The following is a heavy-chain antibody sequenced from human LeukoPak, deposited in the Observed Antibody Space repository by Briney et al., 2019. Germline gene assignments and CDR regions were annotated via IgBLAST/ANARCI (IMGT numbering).Heavy chain of an antibody. Sequence: SSETLSLTCTVSGGSISSSSYYWGWIRQPPGKGLEWIGYIYYSGRTSYNPSLKSRVTISVDTSKNHFSLTLSSVTAADTAVYYCARGQKYRNGYTVTELGSGYFDYWGQGTLVTVSS. CDR3: ARGQKYRNGYTVTELGSGYFDY. CDR1: GGSISSSSYY. J-gene: IGHJ4*02. CDR2: IYYSGRT. D-gene: IGHD5-18*01. V-gene: IGHV4-61*03.